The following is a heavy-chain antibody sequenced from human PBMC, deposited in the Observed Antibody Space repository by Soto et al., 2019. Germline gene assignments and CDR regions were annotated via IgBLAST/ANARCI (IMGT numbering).Heavy chain of an antibody. V-gene: IGHV6-1*01. Sequence: SQTLSLTCAISGDSVSSNSAAWNWIGQSPSRGLEWLGRTYYRSKWYNDYAVSVKSRITINPDTSKNQFSLQLNSVTPEDTAVYYCARPEVRGCSSTSCYAGSYYYYMDVWGKGTTVTVSS. J-gene: IGHJ6*03. CDR1: GDSVSSNSAA. D-gene: IGHD2-2*01. CDR3: ARPEVRGCSSTSCYAGSYYYYMDV. CDR2: TYYRSKWYN.